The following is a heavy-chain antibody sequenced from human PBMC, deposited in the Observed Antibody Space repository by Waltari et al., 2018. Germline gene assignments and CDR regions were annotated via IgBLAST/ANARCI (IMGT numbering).Heavy chain of an antibody. V-gene: IGHV3-53*01. J-gene: IGHJ4*02. Sequence: EVQLVESGGGLIQPGGSLRLSCAASGFTVSSNYMSWVRQAPGKGLGWVSVIYSGGSTYYADSVKGRFTISRDNSKNTLYLQMNSLRAEDTAVYYCARGGGGYDILTGWLYWGQGTLVTVSS. CDR1: GFTVSSNY. D-gene: IGHD3-9*01. CDR3: ARGGGGYDILTGWLY. CDR2: IYSGGST.